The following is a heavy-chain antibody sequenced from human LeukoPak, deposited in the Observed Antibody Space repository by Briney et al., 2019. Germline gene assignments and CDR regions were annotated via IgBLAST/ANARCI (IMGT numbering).Heavy chain of an antibody. CDR2: INPNSGGT. CDR1: GYTFTGYY. V-gene: IGHV1-2*06. Sequence: ASVEVSCKASGYTFTGYYMHWVRQAPGQGLEWMGRINPNSGGTNYAQKFQGRVTMTRDTSISTAYMELSRLRSDDTAVYYCARVDDSSGYYTFDYWGQGTLVTVSS. J-gene: IGHJ4*02. D-gene: IGHD3-22*01. CDR3: ARVDDSSGYYTFDY.